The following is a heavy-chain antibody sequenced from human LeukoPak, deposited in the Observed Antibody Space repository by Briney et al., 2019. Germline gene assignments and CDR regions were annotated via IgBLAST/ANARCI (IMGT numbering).Heavy chain of an antibody. Sequence: GGSLKLSCAASGFTFSGSAMHWVRQASGKGLEWVGRIRSKANSYATAYAASVKGRFTISREDSKNTANMQMNSLKKEETSVYYCTPGAPGVVVPAAMPPYGMDVWGQGTTVTVSS. J-gene: IGHJ6*02. CDR2: IRSKANSYAT. D-gene: IGHD2-2*01. CDR1: GFTFSGSA. CDR3: TPGAPGVVVPAAMPPYGMDV. V-gene: IGHV3-73*01.